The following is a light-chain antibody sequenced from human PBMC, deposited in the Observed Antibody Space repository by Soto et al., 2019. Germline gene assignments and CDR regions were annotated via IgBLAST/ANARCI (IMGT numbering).Light chain of an antibody. V-gene: IGLV3-9*01. CDR1: NIGRKN. Sequence: SYELTQPLSVSVALGQTATFTCGGNNIGRKNVHWYQQKPGQAPVLVIYRDKSRPSGIPERFSGSNSGNTATLTISSAQAGDEADYYCQVWDSNTVIFGGGTKLTVL. J-gene: IGLJ2*01. CDR3: QVWDSNTVI. CDR2: RDK.